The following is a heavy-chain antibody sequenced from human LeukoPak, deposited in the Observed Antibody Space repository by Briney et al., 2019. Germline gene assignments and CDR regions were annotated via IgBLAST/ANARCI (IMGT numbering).Heavy chain of an antibody. CDR2: ISLNGGST. V-gene: IGHV3-20*04. D-gene: IGHD3-10*01. CDR1: GFTFEDYG. CDR3: VRGITMFQH. Sequence: GGSLRLSCAASGFTFEDYGMSWVRQVPGKGLEWVSGISLNGGSTGYADSVKGRSTISRDNVKNSLYLQMNSLRAEDTAFYYCVRGITMFQHWGQGTLVTVSS. J-gene: IGHJ1*01.